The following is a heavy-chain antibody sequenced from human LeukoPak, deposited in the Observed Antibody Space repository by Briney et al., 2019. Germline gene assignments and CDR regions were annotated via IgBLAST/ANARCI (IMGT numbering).Heavy chain of an antibody. D-gene: IGHD3-22*01. CDR1: GYTFTSYY. Sequence: ASVKVSCKASGYTFTSYYMHWVRQAPGQGLEWMGIINPSGGSTSYPQKFQGRVTMTRDTSTSTVYMELSSLRSEDTAVYYCARDNYYDGSGYYYDVDYWGQGTLVTVSS. V-gene: IGHV1-46*01. CDR2: INPSGGST. CDR3: ARDNYYDGSGYYYDVDY. J-gene: IGHJ4*02.